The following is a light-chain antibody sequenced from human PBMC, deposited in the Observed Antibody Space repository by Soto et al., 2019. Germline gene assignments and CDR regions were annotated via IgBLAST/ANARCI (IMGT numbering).Light chain of an antibody. J-gene: IGKJ5*01. CDR1: QGVTTN. Sequence: EIVMTQSPATLSVSPGERATLSCRAGQGVTTNFAWYQQKSGQSPRLLIYDVSTRATGVPARFSGTGSETDFTLTISGLQSDDSAVYFCQQCNNWPFSFGQGTRLEIK. CDR3: QQCNNWPFS. V-gene: IGKV3-15*01. CDR2: DVS.